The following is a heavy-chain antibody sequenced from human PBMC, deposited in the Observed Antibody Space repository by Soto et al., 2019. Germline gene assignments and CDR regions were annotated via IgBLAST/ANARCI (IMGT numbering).Heavy chain of an antibody. D-gene: IGHD2-21*01. CDR1: GFTFSNYE. Sequence: PGGSLRLSCAASGFTFSNYEMNCVRQAPGKGLEWVSYISSSGSSKYYADSVKGRFTISRDNAKNSLSLQMNSLRAEDTAVYYCGKASAAHNVVVVSSPRAAAFDFWGRGTLVTVSS. J-gene: IGHJ4*02. V-gene: IGHV3-48*03. CDR2: ISSSGSSK. CDR3: GKASAAHNVVVVSSPRAAAFDF.